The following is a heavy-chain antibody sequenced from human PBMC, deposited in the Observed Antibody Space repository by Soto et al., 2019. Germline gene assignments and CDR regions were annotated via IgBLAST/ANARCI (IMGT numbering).Heavy chain of an antibody. J-gene: IGHJ4*02. Sequence: QVQVVESGGGVVQPGGSLRLSCAASGFTFSTYAMHWVRQAPGKGPDRVAFISSDGSNEYYADSVKGRFTISRDNSKKTLYLQMNSLRPEDTAVYCCVSRGISAFDHWGQGTLVTVSS. CDR3: VSRGISAFDH. D-gene: IGHD1-1*01. CDR2: ISSDGSNE. CDR1: GFTFSTYA. V-gene: IGHV3-30-3*01.